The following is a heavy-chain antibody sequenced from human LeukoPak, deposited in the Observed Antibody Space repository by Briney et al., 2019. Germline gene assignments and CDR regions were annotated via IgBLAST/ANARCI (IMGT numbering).Heavy chain of an antibody. V-gene: IGHV3-7*01. Sequence: GGSLRLSCAASGFTFSSYWMSWVRQAPGKGLEWVANIKQDGSEKYYVDSVKGRFTISRDNAKNSLYLQMNSLRAEDTAVYYCARAVLVWSGYMYFDYWGQGTLVTVSS. J-gene: IGHJ4*02. CDR2: IKQDGSEK. CDR1: GFTFSSYW. CDR3: ARAVLVWSGYMYFDY. D-gene: IGHD3-3*01.